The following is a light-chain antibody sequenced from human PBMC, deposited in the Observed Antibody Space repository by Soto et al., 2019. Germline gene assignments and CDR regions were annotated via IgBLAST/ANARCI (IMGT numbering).Light chain of an antibody. CDR2: GAS. CDR1: QSVSSS. V-gene: IGKV3-15*01. CDR3: QQYNNWPPGT. Sequence: EIVMTQSPATLSVSPGERVTLSCRASQSVSSSLAWYQQKPGQAPRLLIYGASTRATGIPVRFSGSGSGTEFTLTISSLQSEDFAVYYCQQYNNWPPGTFGQGTKVEIK. J-gene: IGKJ1*01.